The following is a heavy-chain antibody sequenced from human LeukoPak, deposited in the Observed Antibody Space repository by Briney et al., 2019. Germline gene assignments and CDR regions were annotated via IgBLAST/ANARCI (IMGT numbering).Heavy chain of an antibody. CDR1: GFTFSSYG. Sequence: QPGRSLRLSCAASGFTFSSYGMHCVRQAPGKGLEWVAVISYDGSNKYYADSVKGRFTISRDNSKNTLYLQMNSLRAEDTAVYYCAKGGSSVANWFDPWGQGTLVTVSS. CDR2: ISYDGSNK. J-gene: IGHJ5*02. V-gene: IGHV3-30*18. D-gene: IGHD6-25*01. CDR3: AKGGSSVANWFDP.